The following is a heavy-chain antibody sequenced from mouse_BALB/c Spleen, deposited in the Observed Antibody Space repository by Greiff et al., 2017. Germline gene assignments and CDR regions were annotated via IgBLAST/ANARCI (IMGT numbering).Heavy chain of an antibody. Sequence: QVHVKQSGAELAKPGASVKMSCKASGYTFTSYWMHWVKQRPGQGLEWIGYINPSTGYTEYNQKFKDKATLTADKSSSTAYMQLSSLTSEDSAVYYCARNPYSNYDYWGQGTTLTVSS. CDR3: ARNPYSNYDY. CDR1: GYTFTSYW. V-gene: IGHV1-7*01. D-gene: IGHD2-5*01. CDR2: INPSTGYT. J-gene: IGHJ2*01.